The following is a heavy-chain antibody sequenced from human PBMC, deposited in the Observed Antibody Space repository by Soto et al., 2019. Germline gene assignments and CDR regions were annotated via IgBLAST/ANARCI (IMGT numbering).Heavy chain of an antibody. J-gene: IGHJ6*02. CDR2: IYPGDSDT. D-gene: IGHD2-21*02. Sequence: GESLKISCKGCGYSFTSYCIGWVRQMPGKGLEWMGIIYPGDSDTRYSPSFQGQVTISADKSISTAYLQWSSLKASDTAMYYCARRSSSRTAIGYGMDVWGQGTTVTVSS. V-gene: IGHV5-51*01. CDR3: ARRSSSRTAIGYGMDV. CDR1: GYSFTSYC.